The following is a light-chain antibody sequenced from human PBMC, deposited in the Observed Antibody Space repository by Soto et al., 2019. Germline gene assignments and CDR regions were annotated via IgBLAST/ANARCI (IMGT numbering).Light chain of an antibody. V-gene: IGKV3-20*01. CDR3: QQYGSSSWT. CDR2: GAS. J-gene: IGKJ1*01. Sequence: EIVLTQSPGTLSLSPWERATLSCRASQSVSSSYLAWYQQKPGQAPRLLIYGASSRATGIPDRFSGSGSETDFTLTISRLEPEDFAVYYCQQYGSSSWTFGQGTKVEIK. CDR1: QSVSSSY.